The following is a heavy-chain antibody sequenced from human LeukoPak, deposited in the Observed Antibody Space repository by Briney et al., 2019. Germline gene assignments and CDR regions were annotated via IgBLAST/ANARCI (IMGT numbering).Heavy chain of an antibody. CDR1: GGTFSSYA. D-gene: IGHD2-15*01. CDR2: IIPILGIA. V-gene: IGHV1-69*04. Sequence: ASVKVSCRASGGTFSSYAISWVRQAPGQGLEWMGRIIPILGIANYAQKFQGRVTITADKSTSTAYMELSSLRSEDTAVYYCARPNCSGGSCYSDDWFDPWGQGTLVTVSS. CDR3: ARPNCSGGSCYSDDWFDP. J-gene: IGHJ5*02.